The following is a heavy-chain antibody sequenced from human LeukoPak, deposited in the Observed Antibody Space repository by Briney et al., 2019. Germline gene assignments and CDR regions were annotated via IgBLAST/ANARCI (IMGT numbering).Heavy chain of an antibody. CDR3: ARMPTPQYYDILTGYYTRGYYYYMDV. CDR2: IKQDGSEI. CDR1: GFTFSSYE. V-gene: IGHV3-7*01. D-gene: IGHD3-9*01. J-gene: IGHJ6*03. Sequence: GGSLRLSCAASGFTFSSYEMSWVRQAPGKGLEWVANIKQDGSEIYYVDSVKGRFTISRDNAKNSLYLQMNSLRAEDTAVYYCARMPTPQYYDILTGYYTRGYYYYMDVWGKGTTVTVSS.